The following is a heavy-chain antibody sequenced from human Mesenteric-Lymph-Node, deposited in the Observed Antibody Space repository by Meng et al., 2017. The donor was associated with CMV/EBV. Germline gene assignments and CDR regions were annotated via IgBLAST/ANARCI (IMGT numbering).Heavy chain of an antibody. D-gene: IGHD2/OR15-2a*01. CDR3: ASGIRIDAFDI. CDR2: ISAYNGNT. J-gene: IGHJ3*02. Sequence: ASVKVSCKASGGTISSNAVSWVRQAPGQGLEWMGWISAYNGNTNYAQKLQGRVTMTTDTSTSTAYMELRSLRSDDTAVYYCASGIRIDAFDIWGQGTMVTVSS. CDR1: GGTISSNA. V-gene: IGHV1-18*01.